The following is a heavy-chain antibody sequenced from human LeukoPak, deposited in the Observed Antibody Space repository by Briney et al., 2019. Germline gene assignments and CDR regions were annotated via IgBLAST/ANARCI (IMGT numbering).Heavy chain of an antibody. Sequence: SVKVSCKASGGTFSSYAISWVRQAPGQGLEWMGRIIPILGTANYAQKFQGRVTITADKSTSTAYMELSSLRSEDTAVYYCARDNQGQARPGDPAIMVNWFDPWGQGTLVTVSS. CDR1: GGTFSSYA. CDR2: IIPILGTA. CDR3: ARDNQGQARPGDPAIMVNWFDP. D-gene: IGHD6-6*01. V-gene: IGHV1-69*04. J-gene: IGHJ5*02.